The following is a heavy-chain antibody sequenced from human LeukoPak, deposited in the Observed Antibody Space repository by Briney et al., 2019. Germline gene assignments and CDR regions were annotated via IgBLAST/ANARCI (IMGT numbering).Heavy chain of an antibody. CDR3: AKAPTSDYYYYMDV. V-gene: IGHV3-30*02. Sequence: GGSLRLSRAASGFTFSSYGMHWVRQAPGKGLEWVAFIRYDGSNKYYADSVKGRFTISRDNSKNTLYLQMNSLRAEDTAVYHCAKAPTSDYYYYMDVWGKGTTVTVSS. CDR1: GFTFSSYG. CDR2: IRYDGSNK. J-gene: IGHJ6*03. D-gene: IGHD4-11*01.